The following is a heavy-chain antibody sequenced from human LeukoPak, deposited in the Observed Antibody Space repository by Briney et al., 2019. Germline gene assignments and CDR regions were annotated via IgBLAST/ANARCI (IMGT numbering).Heavy chain of an antibody. J-gene: IGHJ4*02. Sequence: SGTLSLTCTVSGDSISSYYWNWVRQPPGKGLEWIGYIYYSGSTNFNPSLKSRVTISVDTSKNQFSLKLSSVTAADKAVYYCARGGVLLWFGELYPYYFDYWGQGTLVTVSS. D-gene: IGHD3-10*01. V-gene: IGHV4-59*12. CDR3: ARGGVLLWFGELYPYYFDY. CDR2: IYYSGST. CDR1: GDSISSYY.